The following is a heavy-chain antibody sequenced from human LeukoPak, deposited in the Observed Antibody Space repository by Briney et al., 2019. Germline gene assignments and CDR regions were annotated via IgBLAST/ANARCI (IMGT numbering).Heavy chain of an antibody. J-gene: IGHJ4*02. CDR2: IVPDTGGV. CDR3: STEDKYCTGANCGKY. CDR1: GYSFTIYY. Sequence: ASVKVSCKASGYSFTIYYLHWVRQAPGQGLEWMGYIVPDTGGVDFDRRFQGRVTMTRDKATRTLYMELSNLRSDDTAVYYCSTEDKYCTGANCGKYWGQGTLVTVSS. D-gene: IGHD2-8*02. V-gene: IGHV1-2*02.